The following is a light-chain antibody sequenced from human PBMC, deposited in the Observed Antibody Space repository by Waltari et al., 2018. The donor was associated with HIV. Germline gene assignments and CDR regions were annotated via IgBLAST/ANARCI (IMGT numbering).Light chain of an antibody. CDR1: SSDVGNYNY. V-gene: IGLV2-8*01. Sequence: QSALTQPPSASGSPGQSVTISCTGTSSDVGNYNYVSWYQQHPGKAPKLMIYEVNKRPSGVPDRFSGSKSGNTASLPVSGLQAEDEAEYYCSSYAATNTLVFGGGTKVTVL. J-gene: IGLJ3*02. CDR3: SSYAATNTLV. CDR2: EVN.